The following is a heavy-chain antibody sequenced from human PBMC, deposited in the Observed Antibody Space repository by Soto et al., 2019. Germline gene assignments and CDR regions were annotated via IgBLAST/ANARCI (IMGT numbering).Heavy chain of an antibody. Sequence: QVQLVQSGAEVKKPGASVKVSCKASGYTFTSYYIHWVRQAPGQGLEWMGIINPSGGSTSYAQKFQGRVTMTRDTSTSTVYMELSSLISEDTAVFYCARTYGDLDAFDIWGQGTMVTVSS. CDR1: GYTFTSYY. CDR2: INPSGGST. D-gene: IGHD4-17*01. V-gene: IGHV1-46*01. CDR3: ARTYGDLDAFDI. J-gene: IGHJ3*02.